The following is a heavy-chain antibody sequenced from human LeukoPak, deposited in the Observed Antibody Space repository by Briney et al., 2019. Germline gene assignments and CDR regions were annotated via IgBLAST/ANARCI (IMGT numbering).Heavy chain of an antibody. J-gene: IGHJ5*02. Sequence: GGSLRLSCAASGFTFSSFWMSWVRQAPGKGLEWVAHIKEDGSMQSYVDSVKGRFTISRDNAKNSVYLQMNSLRAEDTAVYYCARVVTWFDLWGQGSLVTVSS. V-gene: IGHV3-7*04. CDR1: GFTFSSFW. CDR2: IKEDGSMQ. CDR3: ARVVTWFDL.